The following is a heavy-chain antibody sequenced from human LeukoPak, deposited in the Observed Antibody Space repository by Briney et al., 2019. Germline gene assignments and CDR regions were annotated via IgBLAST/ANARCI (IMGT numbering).Heavy chain of an antibody. CDR1: GFTFSSYG. D-gene: IGHD2-8*01. Sequence: SGGSLRLSCAASGFTFSSYGMHWVRQAPGKGLEWVAVISYDGSNKYYADSVKGRFTISRDNSKNTLYLQMNSLRAEDTAVYYCAKDKWRMFNAFDIWGQGTMVTVSS. J-gene: IGHJ3*02. CDR2: ISYDGSNK. V-gene: IGHV3-30*18. CDR3: AKDKWRMFNAFDI.